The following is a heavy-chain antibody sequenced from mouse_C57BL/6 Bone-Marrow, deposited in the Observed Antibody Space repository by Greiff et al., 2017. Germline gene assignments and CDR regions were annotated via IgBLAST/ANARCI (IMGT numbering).Heavy chain of an antibody. CDR3: ARHDAGDYFDY. Sequence: EVQLVESGGDLVKPGGSLKLSCAASGFTFSSYGMSWVHQTPDKRLEWVATISSGGSYTYYPDSVKGRFTISRDNAKNTLYLQMSSLKSEDTAMYYCARHDAGDYFDYWGQGTTLTVSS. CDR2: ISSGGSYT. CDR1: GFTFSSYG. V-gene: IGHV5-6*01. J-gene: IGHJ2*01.